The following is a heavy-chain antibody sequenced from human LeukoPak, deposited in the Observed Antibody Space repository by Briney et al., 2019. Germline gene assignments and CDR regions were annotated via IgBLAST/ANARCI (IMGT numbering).Heavy chain of an antibody. V-gene: IGHV4-38-2*02. Sequence: NPSETLSLTCTVAGYSISSGYYWGFSRPPPGKRQEWVGIIYHSRSSGSTYYNPSLKSQVTISVDTSKNQFYLKLSSVTAADTAVYYCARTRGYGSGGSCRDFDYWGQGTLVTVSS. CDR3: ARTRGYGSGGSCRDFDY. CDR2: IYHSRSSGST. D-gene: IGHD2-15*01. J-gene: IGHJ4*02. CDR1: GYSISSGYY.